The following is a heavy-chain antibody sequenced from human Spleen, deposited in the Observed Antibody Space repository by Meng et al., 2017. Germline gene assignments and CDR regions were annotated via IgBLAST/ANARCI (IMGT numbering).Heavy chain of an antibody. D-gene: IGHD3-22*01. J-gene: IGHJ4*02. CDR2: IIPIFGTA. CDR3: ARNYYDSSGYYGPFDH. V-gene: IGHV1-69*06. CDR1: GGTFSSYA. Sequence: SVKVSCKASGGTFSSYAISWVRQAPGQGLEWMGGIIPIFGTANYAQKFQGRVTITADKSTSTAYMELSSLRSEDTAVYYCARNYYDSSGYYGPFDHWGQGTVVTVSS.